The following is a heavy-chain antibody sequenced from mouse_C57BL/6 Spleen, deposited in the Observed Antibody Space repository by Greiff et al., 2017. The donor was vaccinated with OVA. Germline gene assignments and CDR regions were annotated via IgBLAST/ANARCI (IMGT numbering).Heavy chain of an antibody. Sequence: VQLQQSGAELVKPGASVKISCKASGYAFSSYWMNWVKQRPGTGLEWIGQIYPGDGDTNYNGKFKGKATLTAAKSPSPAYMQLSSLTSEDSAVYFGARSSYYYGSSHYAMDYWGQGTSVTVSS. CDR2: IYPGDGDT. CDR3: ARSSYYYGSSHYAMDY. J-gene: IGHJ4*01. V-gene: IGHV1-80*01. D-gene: IGHD1-1*01. CDR1: GYAFSSYW.